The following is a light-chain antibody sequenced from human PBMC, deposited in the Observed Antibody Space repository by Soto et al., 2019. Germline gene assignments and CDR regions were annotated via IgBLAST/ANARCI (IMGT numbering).Light chain of an antibody. CDR2: AST. CDR3: QQSYSSPT. Sequence: IQLTQSPSSLSASVGDKVTITCRASRYVNTYLNWYQQRPGKAPKVLIYASTTLQSGVPSRFSGSGSGTDFTLTISSLQPEDFGTYYCQQSYSSPTFGQGNKVEIK. J-gene: IGKJ1*01. V-gene: IGKV1-39*01. CDR1: RYVNTY.